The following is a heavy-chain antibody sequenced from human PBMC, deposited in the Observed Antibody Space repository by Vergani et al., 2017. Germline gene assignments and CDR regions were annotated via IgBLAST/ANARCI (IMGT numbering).Heavy chain of an antibody. CDR3: ARDRRGHYGSEMKRYYYGMDV. CDR2: ISSSSSYI. V-gene: IGHV3-21*01. J-gene: IGHJ6*02. D-gene: IGHD3-10*01. CDR1: GFTFSSYS. Sequence: EVQLVESGGGLVKPGGSLRLSCAASGFTFSSYSMNWVRQAPGKGLEWVSSISSSSSYIYYADSVKGRFTISRDNAKNSLYLQMNSLRAEDTAVYYCARDRRGHYGSEMKRYYYGMDVWGQGTTVTVSS.